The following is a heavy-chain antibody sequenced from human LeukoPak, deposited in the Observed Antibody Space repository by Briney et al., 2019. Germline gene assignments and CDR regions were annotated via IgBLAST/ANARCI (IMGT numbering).Heavy chain of an antibody. CDR1: GFTFNSYA. V-gene: IGHV3-23*01. CDR3: ARDGQGKEWLVYYFDY. CDR2: ISGSGGST. J-gene: IGHJ4*02. D-gene: IGHD6-19*01. Sequence: PGGSLRLSCAASGFTFNSYAMSWVRQAPGKGLEWVSAISGSGGSTYYADSVKGRFTISRDNSKNTLYLQMNSLRAEDTAVYYCARDGQGKEWLVYYFDYWGQGTLVTVSS.